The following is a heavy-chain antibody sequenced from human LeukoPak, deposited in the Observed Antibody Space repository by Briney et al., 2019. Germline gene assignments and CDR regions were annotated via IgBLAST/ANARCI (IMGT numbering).Heavy chain of an antibody. Sequence: GGSLRLSCAASGFTFSDYYMTWIRQAPGKGLEWASYISSSSNNIHYANSVRGRFTISRDNAKNSVYLQMNSLRAEDTAIYYCARAAGWFDPWGQGTLVTVSS. CDR2: ISSSSNNI. CDR1: GFTFSDYY. V-gene: IGHV3-11*01. CDR3: ARAAGWFDP. J-gene: IGHJ5*02.